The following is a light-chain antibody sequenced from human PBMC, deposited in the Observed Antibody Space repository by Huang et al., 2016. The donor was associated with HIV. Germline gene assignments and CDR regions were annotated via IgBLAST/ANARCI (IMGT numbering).Light chain of an antibody. CDR2: GAS. CDR3: QQYQDWPRT. CDR1: QRVSSN. Sequence: EIVMTQSPGTLSLSPWERATLSCRPSQRVSSNLAWYQHKPGQAPRLLIYGASTRATGVPARFSGSGSGTEFTLTISSLQSDDFVVYYCQQYQDWPRTFGQGTKVEIK. V-gene: IGKV3-15*01. J-gene: IGKJ1*01.